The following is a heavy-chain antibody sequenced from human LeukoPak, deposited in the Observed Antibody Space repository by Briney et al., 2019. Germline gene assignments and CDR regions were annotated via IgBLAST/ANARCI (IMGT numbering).Heavy chain of an antibody. CDR3: ARDEPDY. J-gene: IGHJ4*02. Sequence: GGSLRLSCAASGFTFTDYWMTWVRQAPGKGLEWVASIKQDGSVKYYVDSVKGRLTISRDNAQNSLYLQMNSLRAEDTAVYYCARDEPDYWGQGTLVTVSS. CDR2: IKQDGSVK. CDR1: GFTFTDYW. V-gene: IGHV3-7*01.